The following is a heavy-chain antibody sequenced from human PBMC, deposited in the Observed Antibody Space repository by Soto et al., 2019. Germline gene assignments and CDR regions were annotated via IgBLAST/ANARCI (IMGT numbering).Heavy chain of an antibody. J-gene: IGHJ6*02. CDR3: ARAGAGYNYDILTGYYDYGMDV. Sequence: GGSLRLSCAASGFTFSSYAMHWVRQAPGKGLEWVAVISYDGSNKYYADSVKGRFTISRDNSKNTLYLQMNSLRAEDTAVYYCARAGAGYNYDILTGYYDYGMDVWGQGTTVTVS. CDR2: ISYDGSNK. D-gene: IGHD3-9*01. CDR1: GFTFSSYA. V-gene: IGHV3-30-3*01.